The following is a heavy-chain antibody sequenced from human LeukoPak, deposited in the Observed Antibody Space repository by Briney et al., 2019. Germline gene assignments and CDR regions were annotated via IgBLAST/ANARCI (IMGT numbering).Heavy chain of an antibody. Sequence: GRSLRLSCAASGFTFDDYAMHWVRQAPGKGLEWVSGISWNSGSIGYADSVKGRFTISRDNAKNSLYLQMNSLRDEDTAVYYCAREEIALRFLEAVDYFDYWGQGTLVTVSS. CDR3: AREEIALRFLEAVDYFDY. V-gene: IGHV3-9*01. D-gene: IGHD3-3*01. CDR2: ISWNSGSI. J-gene: IGHJ4*02. CDR1: GFTFDDYA.